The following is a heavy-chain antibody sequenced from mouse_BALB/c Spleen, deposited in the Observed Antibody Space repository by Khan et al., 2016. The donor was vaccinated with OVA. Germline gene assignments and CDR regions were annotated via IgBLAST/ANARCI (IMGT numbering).Heavy chain of an antibody. CDR2: IWSDGST. CDR1: GFSLTNYG. V-gene: IGHV2-6-1*01. CDR3: ARQPYYHYYLMDY. J-gene: IGHJ4*01. D-gene: IGHD2-10*01. Sequence: QVQLQQSGPGLVAPSQSLSITCTISGFSLTNYGIHWVRQPPGKGLEWLVVIWSDGSTTYNSALKSRLSISKDNSKSQVFLKMHSLQIDDTAMYYCARQPYYHYYLMDYWGQGTAVTVSS.